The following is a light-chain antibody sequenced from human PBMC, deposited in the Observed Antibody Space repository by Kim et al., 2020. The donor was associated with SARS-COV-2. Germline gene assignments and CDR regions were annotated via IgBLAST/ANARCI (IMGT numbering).Light chain of an antibody. J-gene: IGKJ2*01. CDR3: QQYATSPRT. V-gene: IGKV3-20*01. CDR2: GVS. Sequence: EIVLTQSPDTLSLSPGERATLTCRASQSITSTYLAWYQQRPGQAPRLLIYGVSIRATDIPDRFSGSGSGTDFTLTISRLEPEDFAVYSCQQYATSPRTFGQGTKLEI. CDR1: QSITSTY.